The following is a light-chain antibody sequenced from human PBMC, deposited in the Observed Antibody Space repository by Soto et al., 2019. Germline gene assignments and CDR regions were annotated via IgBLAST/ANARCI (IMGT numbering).Light chain of an antibody. Sequence: DIQMTQSPSSLSASVGDRVTITCRASQSISSYLNWYQQKPGKDPKLLIYAASSLQSGVPSTFSGSGSVTDFTLTISSLQTEHFATYYCQHRYSTPLTFGGGTKVEIK. CDR2: AAS. J-gene: IGKJ4*01. CDR3: QHRYSTPLT. CDR1: QSISSY. V-gene: IGKV1-39*01.